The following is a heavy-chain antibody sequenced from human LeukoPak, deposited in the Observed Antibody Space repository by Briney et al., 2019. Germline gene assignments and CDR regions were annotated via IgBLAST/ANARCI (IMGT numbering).Heavy chain of an antibody. CDR3: AKGRVVAGTKSLMYHLLDP. V-gene: IGHV1-2*02. D-gene: IGHD6-19*01. Sequence: ASVKVSCKASGYTFTGYYIHWVRQVPGQGLEWMGWINPNTGGAKYAQEFQGRVSMTRYTSISTVYVGLSRVTSDDTAVYYCAKGRVVAGTKSLMYHLLDPWGQGPLVTVSS. CDR2: INPNTGGA. CDR1: GYTFTGYY. J-gene: IGHJ5*02.